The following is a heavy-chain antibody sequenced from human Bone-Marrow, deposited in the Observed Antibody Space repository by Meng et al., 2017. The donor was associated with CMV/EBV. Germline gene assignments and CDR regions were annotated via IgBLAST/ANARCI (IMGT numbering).Heavy chain of an antibody. CDR1: GYSISSGYY. CDR3: ARGGVLPASDPYWYFDL. J-gene: IGHJ2*01. V-gene: IGHV4-38-2*02. Sequence: SETLSLTCTVSGYSISSGYYWGWIRQPPGKGLEWIGSIYHSGSTYYNPSLKSRVTISVDTSKNQFSLKLSSVTAADTAVYYCARGGVLPASDPYWYFDLWGRGTLVTVSS. CDR2: IYHSGST. D-gene: IGHD2-2*01.